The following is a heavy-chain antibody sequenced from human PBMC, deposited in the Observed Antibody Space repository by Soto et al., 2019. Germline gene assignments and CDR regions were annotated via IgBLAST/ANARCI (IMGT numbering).Heavy chain of an antibody. J-gene: IGHJ4*02. Sequence: GGSLRLSCAVSGVALSSYWMHWVRQAPGKGLVWVSRIQSDGSSTNYADSVKGRFTISRDNAKNTLYLQMDSLRVEDTAMYYCAREKAVAGTTFDYWGQGTLVTVSS. CDR3: AREKAVAGTTFDY. V-gene: IGHV3-74*01. D-gene: IGHD6-19*01. CDR2: IQSDGSST. CDR1: GVALSSYW.